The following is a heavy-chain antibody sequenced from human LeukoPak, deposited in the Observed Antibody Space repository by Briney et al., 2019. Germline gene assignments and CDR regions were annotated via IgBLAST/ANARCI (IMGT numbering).Heavy chain of an antibody. Sequence: PSETLSLTCTVSGGSISSYYWSWIRQPPGEGLEWIGFIYHSGSTNYNPSLKSRVTISVDTSKNQFSLKLSSVTAADTAVYYCATLTYGSGRWGLSEGYWGQGTLVTVSS. CDR3: ATLTYGSGRWGLSEGY. CDR1: GGSISSYY. D-gene: IGHD3-10*01. J-gene: IGHJ4*02. V-gene: IGHV4-59*12. CDR2: IYHSGST.